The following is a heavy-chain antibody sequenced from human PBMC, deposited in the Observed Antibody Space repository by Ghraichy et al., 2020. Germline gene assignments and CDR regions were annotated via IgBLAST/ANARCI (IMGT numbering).Heavy chain of an antibody. D-gene: IGHD6-19*01. J-gene: IGHJ6*02. CDR3: AKDSSGWYHYYYYGMDV. Sequence: GESLNISCAASGFTFSSYAMSWVRQAPGKGLEWVSAISGSGGSTYYADSVKGRFTISRDNSKNTLYLQMNSLRAEDTAVYYCAKDSSGWYHYYYYGMDVWGQGTTVTVSS. CDR1: GFTFSSYA. V-gene: IGHV3-23*01. CDR2: ISGSGGST.